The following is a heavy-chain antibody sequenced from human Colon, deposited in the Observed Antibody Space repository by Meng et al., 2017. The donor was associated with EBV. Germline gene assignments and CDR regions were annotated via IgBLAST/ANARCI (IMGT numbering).Heavy chain of an antibody. Sequence: LGQFGFECKKPGASMKVSCKASGYTFTRYPMNWVRQAPGQGLEWMGWISTNTGNPTYAQGFTGRLVFSVDTSVSTAYLQISSLKAEDTAVYYCGTLKYTSGFYGPAYWGQGALVTVAS. CDR3: GTLKYTSGFYGPAY. V-gene: IGHV7-4-1*02. CDR1: GYTFTRYP. D-gene: IGHD6-19*01. J-gene: IGHJ4*02. CDR2: ISTNTGNP.